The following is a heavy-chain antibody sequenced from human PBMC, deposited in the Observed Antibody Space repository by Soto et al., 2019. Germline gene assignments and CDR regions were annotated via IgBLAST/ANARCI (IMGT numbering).Heavy chain of an antibody. CDR3: ATDVGGD. CDR1: GFTYSRSW. V-gene: IGHV3-7*01. Sequence: EVQVVESGGGLVQPGGSLRLSCVVSGFTYSRSWMTWVRQAPGKGLEWVANIKEDGSEKYYVDSVKGRFTISRDNAKNSLYLQRNGLRAEDTAVYYCATDVGGDWGQGTLVTVSS. D-gene: IGHD3-16*01. CDR2: IKEDGSEK. J-gene: IGHJ4*02.